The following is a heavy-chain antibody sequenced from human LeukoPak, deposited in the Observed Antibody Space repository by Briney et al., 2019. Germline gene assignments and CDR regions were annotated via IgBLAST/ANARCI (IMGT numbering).Heavy chain of an antibody. V-gene: IGHV3-21*01. D-gene: IGHD1-14*01. Sequence: GGSLRLSCAASGFTIDGYTLSWVRQAPGKGLEWVASITSGSNFVDYGDSVKGRFTISRDNAQNSLYVQMNSLRAEDTAVYYCATQPELPGWFDFWGQGTLVTVSS. CDR3: ATQPELPGWFDF. CDR1: GFTIDGYT. CDR2: ITSGSNFV. J-gene: IGHJ5*01.